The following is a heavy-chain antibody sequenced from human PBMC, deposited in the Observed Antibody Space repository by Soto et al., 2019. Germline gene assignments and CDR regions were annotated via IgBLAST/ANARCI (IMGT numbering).Heavy chain of an antibody. CDR2: MNPNSGNT. CDR3: ARGSVTSASSSGLRPMDV. CDR1: GYTFTSYG. D-gene: IGHD3-10*01. V-gene: IGHV1-8*02. Sequence: ASVKVSCKASGYTFTSYGISWVRQATGQGLEWMGWMNPNSGNTGYAQKFQGRVTMTRNTSISTAYMELSSLRSEDTAVYYCARGSVTSASSSGLRPMDVWGQGTTVTVSS. J-gene: IGHJ6*02.